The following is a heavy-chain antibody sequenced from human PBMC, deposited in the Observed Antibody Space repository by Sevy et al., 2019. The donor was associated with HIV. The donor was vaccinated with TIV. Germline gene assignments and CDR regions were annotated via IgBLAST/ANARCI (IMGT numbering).Heavy chain of an antibody. V-gene: IGHV3-23*01. CDR2: FSFGCGRI. CDR3: AREGCTQPHDY. CDR1: GFTFAKYS. D-gene: IGHD2-8*01. Sequence: GGSLRLSCAASGFTFAKYSMSWVRQAPGKGLEWVSTFSFGCGRINYADSVKGGFTISGDDSKNTLFLQMNSLRAEDTATYFCAREGCTQPHDYWGQGTLVTVSS. J-gene: IGHJ4*02.